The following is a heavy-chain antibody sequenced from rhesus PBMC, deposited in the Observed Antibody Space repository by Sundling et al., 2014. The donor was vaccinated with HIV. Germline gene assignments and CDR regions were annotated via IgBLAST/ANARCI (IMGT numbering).Heavy chain of an antibody. CDR2: IHADRGST. Sequence: QVQLQESGPGLVKPSETLSLTCAVSGGSISDNYWSWIRQPPGKGLEYIGRIHADRGSTNYNPSLTSRVSIAKDTSKNQFSLKVTSVTAADTAVYYCGRDDEDDDDYYPPPLESWGQGVVVTVSS. CDR3: GRDDEDDDDYYPPPLES. CDR1: GGSISDNY. J-gene: IGHJ6*01. D-gene: IGHD3-9*01. V-gene: IGHV4-147*01.